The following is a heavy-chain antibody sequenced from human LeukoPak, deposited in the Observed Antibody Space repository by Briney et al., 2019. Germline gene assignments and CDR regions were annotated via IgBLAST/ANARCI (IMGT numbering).Heavy chain of an antibody. CDR3: ARVRSGYDDY. CDR2: ISSSSSTI. V-gene: IGHV3-48*04. D-gene: IGHD5-12*01. Sequence: QSGGSLRLSCAVSGITLSNYGMSWVRQAPGKGLEWVSYISSSSSTIYYADSVKGRFTISRDNAKNSLYLQMNSLRAEDTAVYYCARVRSGYDDYWGQGTLVTVSS. J-gene: IGHJ4*02. CDR1: GITLSNYG.